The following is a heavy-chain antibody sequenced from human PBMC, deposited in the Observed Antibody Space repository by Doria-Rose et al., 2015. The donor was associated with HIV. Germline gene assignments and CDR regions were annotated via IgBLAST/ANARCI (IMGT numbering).Heavy chain of an antibody. V-gene: IGHV2-70*04. CDR1: TFGMR. D-gene: IGHD3-22*01. Sequence: TFGMRVSWIRQPPGKALEWLARIDWDDDKFYSTSLKTRLTISKDTSKNQVVLTMTNMDPVDTATYYCARSYYDTSGYSATGDAFDIWGPGAMVTVSS. CDR3: ARSYYDTSGYSATGDAFDI. J-gene: IGHJ3*02. CDR2: IDWDDDK.